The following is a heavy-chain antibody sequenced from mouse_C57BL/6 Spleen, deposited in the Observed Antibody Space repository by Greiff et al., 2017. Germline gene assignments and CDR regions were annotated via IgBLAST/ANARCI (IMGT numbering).Heavy chain of an antibody. CDR1: GYSFTDYN. J-gene: IGHJ1*03. V-gene: IGHV1-39*01. CDR2: INPNYGTT. D-gene: IGHD2-4*01. CDR3: ASGGLRRGWYFDV. Sequence: VQLQQSGPELVKPGASVKISCKASGYSFTDYNMNWVKQSNGQSLEWIGVINPNYGTTSYNQKFKGKATLTVDQSSSTAYMQLNSLTSEDSAVYYCASGGLRRGWYFDVWGTGTTVTVSS.